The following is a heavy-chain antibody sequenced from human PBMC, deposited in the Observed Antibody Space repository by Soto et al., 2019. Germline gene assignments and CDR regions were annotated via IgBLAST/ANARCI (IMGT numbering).Heavy chain of an antibody. V-gene: IGHV4-34*01. J-gene: IGHJ4*02. CDR3: ARGRGSDHDYIWGSYRSYYFDY. CDR2: INHSGST. D-gene: IGHD3-16*02. CDR1: GGSFSGYY. Sequence: PSETLSLTCAVYGGSFSGYYWSWIRQPPGKGLEWIGEINHSGSTNYNPSLKSRVTISVDTSKNQFSLKLSSVTAADTAVYYCARGRGSDHDYIWGSYRSYYFDYWGQGTLVTVSS.